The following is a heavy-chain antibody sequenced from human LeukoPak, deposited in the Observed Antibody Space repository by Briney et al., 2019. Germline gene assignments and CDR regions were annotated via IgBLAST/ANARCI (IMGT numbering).Heavy chain of an antibody. V-gene: IGHV3-23*01. CDR1: GFTFSSYA. CDR2: ISDTGVTT. Sequence: GGSLRLSCAGSGFTFSSYAMSWVRQAPGKGLEWVSAISDTGVTTYDAGSVKGRFTISRDNSRSTLYLQMNSLRAEDTALYYCAKDTSIGRYCTNGVCSPFDYWGQGTLVTVSP. D-gene: IGHD2-8*01. CDR3: AKDTSIGRYCTNGVCSPFDY. J-gene: IGHJ4*02.